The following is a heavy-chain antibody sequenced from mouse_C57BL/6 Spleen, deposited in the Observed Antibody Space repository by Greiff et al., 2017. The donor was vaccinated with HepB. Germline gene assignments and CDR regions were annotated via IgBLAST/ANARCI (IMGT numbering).Heavy chain of an antibody. V-gene: IGHV1-15*01. J-gene: IGHJ3*01. CDR1: GYTFTDYE. CDR2: IDPETGGT. Sequence: VQLQQSGAELVRPGASVTLSCKASGYTFTDYEMHWVKQTPVHGLEWIGAIDPETGGTAYNQKFKGKAILTADKSSSTAYMELRSLTSEDSAVYYCTRWARFAYWGQGTLVTVSA. CDR3: TRWARFAY.